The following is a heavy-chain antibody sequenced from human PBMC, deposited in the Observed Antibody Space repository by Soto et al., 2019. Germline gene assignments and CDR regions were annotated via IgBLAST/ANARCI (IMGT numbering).Heavy chain of an antibody. V-gene: IGHV1-2*04. J-gene: IGHJ6*02. CDR2: INPNSGGT. Sequence: ASVKVSCKASGYTFTSYGISWVRQAPGQGLEWMGWINPNSGGTNYAQKFQGWVTMTRDTSISTAYMELSRLRSDDTAVYYCARGFGEFNYYGMDVWGQGTTVTVSS. CDR1: GYTFTSYG. D-gene: IGHD3-10*01. CDR3: ARGFGEFNYYGMDV.